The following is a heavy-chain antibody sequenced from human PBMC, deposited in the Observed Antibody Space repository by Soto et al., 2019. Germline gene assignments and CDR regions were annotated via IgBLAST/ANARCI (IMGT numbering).Heavy chain of an antibody. CDR1: GYSFTSYW. CDR3: ARVGLWYGDHEPDPYYYYYYGMDV. J-gene: IGHJ6*02. D-gene: IGHD4-17*01. V-gene: IGHV5-51*01. CDR2: IYPGDSDT. Sequence: GESLKISCKGSGYSFTSYWIGWVRQMPGKGLEWMGIIYPGDSDTRYSPSFQGQVTISADKSISTAYLQWSSLKASDTAMYYCARVGLWYGDHEPDPYYYYYYGMDVWGQGTTVTVSS.